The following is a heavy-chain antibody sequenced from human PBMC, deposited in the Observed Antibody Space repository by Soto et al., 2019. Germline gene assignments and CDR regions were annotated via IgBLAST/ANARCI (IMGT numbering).Heavy chain of an antibody. V-gene: IGHV1-69*17. D-gene: IGHD1-20*01. J-gene: IGHJ5*01. CDR2: IIPVFGLP. CDR1: GDTFNSHT. CDR3: ARDMTGTNNWFVS. Sequence: VQLVQSGAEVRKPGSSVRVSCETSGDTFNSHTINWLRQAPGQGLEWMGGIIPVFGLPTYAQKFQARLTITADTSTQTAYMELSSLTSDDTALYFCARDMTGTNNWFVSWGQGNLVTVSS.